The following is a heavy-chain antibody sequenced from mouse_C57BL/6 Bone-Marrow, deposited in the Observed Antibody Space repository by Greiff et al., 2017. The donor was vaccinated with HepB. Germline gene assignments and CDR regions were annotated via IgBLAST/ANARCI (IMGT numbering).Heavy chain of an antibody. J-gene: IGHJ2*01. Sequence: QVQLQQPGAELVKPGASVKLSCKASGYTFTSYWMHWVKQRPEQGLEWIGMIHPNSGSTNYNQKFKSKATLTVDKSSSSAYMQLSSLTSEDSAVYDCARSTTSLSEDYWGQVTTLTVAS. CDR3: ARSTTSLSEDY. V-gene: IGHV1-64*01. CDR1: GYTFTSYW. D-gene: IGHD1-1*01. CDR2: IHPNSGST.